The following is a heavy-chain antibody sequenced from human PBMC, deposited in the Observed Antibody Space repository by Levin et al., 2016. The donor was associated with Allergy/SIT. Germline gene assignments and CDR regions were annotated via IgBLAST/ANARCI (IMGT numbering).Heavy chain of an antibody. CDR3: AINYDSSGYPPEYFQH. J-gene: IGHJ1*01. D-gene: IGHD3-22*01. V-gene: IGHV1-2*02. Sequence: ASVKVSCKASGYTFTGYYMHWVRQAPGQGLEWMGWINPNSGGTNYAQKFQGRVTMTRDTSISTAYMELSRLRSDDTAVYYCAINYDSSGYPPEYFQHWGQGTLVTVSS. CDR1: GYTFTGYY. CDR2: INPNSGGT.